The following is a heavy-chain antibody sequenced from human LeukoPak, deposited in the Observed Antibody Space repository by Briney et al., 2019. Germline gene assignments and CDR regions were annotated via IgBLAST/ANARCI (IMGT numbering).Heavy chain of an antibody. D-gene: IGHD5-12*01. J-gene: IGHJ4*02. CDR2: IIGSSGST. CDR3: AKGAYDYIEIAYFDY. Sequence: GGSLRLSCVASGFSFNNYAMNWVRQAPGKGLEWVSLIIGSSGSTFYADSVKGRFTISRDKSKNTLYLQMNSLRADDTAVYYCAKGAYDYIEIAYFDYWGQGSLVTVSS. V-gene: IGHV3-23*01. CDR1: GFSFNNYA.